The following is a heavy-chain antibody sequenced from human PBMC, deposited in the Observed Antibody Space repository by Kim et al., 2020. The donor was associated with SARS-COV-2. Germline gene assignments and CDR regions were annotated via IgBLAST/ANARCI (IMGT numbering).Heavy chain of an antibody. CDR2: ISYDGINK. D-gene: IGHD6-6*01. Sequence: GGSLRLSCAASGFTFSSYAMHWVRQAPGKGLEWVAVISYDGINKYYADSVKGRFTISRDNSKNTLYLQMNSLRAEDTAVYYCARDDDGSSSYYYYMDVWGKGTTVTVSS. V-gene: IGHV3-30-3*01. CDR3: ARDDDGSSSYYYYMDV. J-gene: IGHJ6*03. CDR1: GFTFSSYA.